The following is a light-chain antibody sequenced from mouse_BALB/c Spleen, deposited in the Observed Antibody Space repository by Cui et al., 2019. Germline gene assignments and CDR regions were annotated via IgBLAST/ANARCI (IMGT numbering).Light chain of an antibody. CDR3: QHFWGTPYT. V-gene: IGKV12-46*01. J-gene: IGKJ2*01. Sequence: DIQLTQPPASLSVSEGETVTTTCRASENIYSNLAWYQQKQGKSPQLLVYAATNLAGGVPSRFSGSGSGTQYSLKINRLQSEDFGCYYCQHFWGTPYTFGGGTKLEIK. CDR1: ENIYSN. CDR2: AAT.